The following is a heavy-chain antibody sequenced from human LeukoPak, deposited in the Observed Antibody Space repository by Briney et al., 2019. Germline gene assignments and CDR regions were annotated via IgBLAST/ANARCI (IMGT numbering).Heavy chain of an antibody. V-gene: IGHV1-69*01. CDR2: IIPIFGTA. CDR1: GGTFSSYA. CDR3: ARGRRSWFDP. J-gene: IGHJ5*02. Sequence: GSSVKVSCKASGGTFSSYAISWVRQAPGQGLEWMGGIIPIFGTANYAQKFQGRVTITADESTSTAYMELSSLRSADAAVYYCARGRRSWFDPWGQGTLVTVSS.